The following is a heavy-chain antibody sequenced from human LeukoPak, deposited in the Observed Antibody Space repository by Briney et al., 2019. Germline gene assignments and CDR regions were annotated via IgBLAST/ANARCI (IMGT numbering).Heavy chain of an antibody. CDR1: GFTFRSYG. D-gene: IGHD2/OR15-2a*01. CDR3: ARDNKRFSCDY. V-gene: IGHV3-30*03. J-gene: IGHJ4*02. Sequence: GGSLRLSCAASGFTFRSYGMHWVRPAPGKGLEWVALISDDGSNIYYADSVKGRFTISRDSFKNTLSLQMSSLRVEDTAVYYCARDNKRFSCDYWGQGTLVTVSS. CDR2: ISDDGSNI.